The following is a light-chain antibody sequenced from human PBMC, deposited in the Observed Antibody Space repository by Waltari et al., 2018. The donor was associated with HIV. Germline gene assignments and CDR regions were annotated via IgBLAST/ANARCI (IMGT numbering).Light chain of an antibody. CDR3: QQYGSSPRT. CDR1: QNVSSSN. Sequence: EIVLTQSPGTLSLSPGERATLSCRASQNVSSSNLAWYQQKPGQAPRLLIYGASSRATGIPDRFSGSGSGTDFTLTISRLEPEDFAVYYCQQYGSSPRTFGQGTKVEIK. V-gene: IGKV3-20*01. J-gene: IGKJ1*01. CDR2: GAS.